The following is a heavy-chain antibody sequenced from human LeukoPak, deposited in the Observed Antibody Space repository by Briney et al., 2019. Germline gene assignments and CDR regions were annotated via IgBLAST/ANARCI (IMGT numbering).Heavy chain of an antibody. CDR1: GFIFSSYD. D-gene: IGHD6-13*01. CDR2: IRYDGSNK. CDR3: AKEGYSRGYYSYYYMDV. V-gene: IGHV3-30*02. J-gene: IGHJ6*03. Sequence: GGSLRLSCAASGFIFSSYDMHWVRQAPGKGLEWVAFIRYDGSNKYYADSVKGRFTISRDNSKNTLYVQMNSLRAEDTAVYYCAKEGYSRGYYSYYYMDVWGKGTTVTVSS.